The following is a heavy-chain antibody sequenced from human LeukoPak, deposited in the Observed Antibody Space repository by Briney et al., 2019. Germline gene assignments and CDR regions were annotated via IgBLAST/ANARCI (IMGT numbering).Heavy chain of an antibody. J-gene: IGHJ4*02. Sequence: GGSLRLSCAASGFTFTNYWMNWLRQTPGKGLEWVANIKQDGGAKNYVDSVKGRFTISRDNAKNSLYLQMNNLRVEDTAVYYCARERVTTTSFDYWGQGVLVTVSS. V-gene: IGHV3-7*01. CDR1: GFTFTNYW. CDR2: IKQDGGAK. CDR3: ARERVTTTSFDY. D-gene: IGHD2/OR15-2a*01.